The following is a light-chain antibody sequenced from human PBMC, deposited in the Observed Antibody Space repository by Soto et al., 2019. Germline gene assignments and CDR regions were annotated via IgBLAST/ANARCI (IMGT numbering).Light chain of an antibody. V-gene: IGLV1-51*01. CDR1: SSNIGGNS. J-gene: IGLJ1*01. CDR2: DDN. Sequence: QSVLTQPPSVSAAPGQKVTISCSGSSSNIGGNSVSWYQQLPGTAPKLLIYDDNKRPSGIPDRFSGSKSGTSATLGITGFQTGDEADYYCGSWDSSLSACVFETGTKVTVL. CDR3: GSWDSSLSACV.